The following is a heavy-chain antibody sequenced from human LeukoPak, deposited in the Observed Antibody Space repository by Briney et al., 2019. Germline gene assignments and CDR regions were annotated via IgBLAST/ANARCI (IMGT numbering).Heavy chain of an antibody. CDR3: ARVVGAYQLLPNPKRGERYMDV. V-gene: IGHV1-8*01. D-gene: IGHD2-2*01. J-gene: IGHJ6*03. CDR2: MNPNSGNT. CDR1: GYTFTSYD. Sequence: ASVKVSCKASGYTFTSYDINWVRQATGQGLEWMGWMNPNSGNTGYAQKFQGRVTITRNTSISTAYMELSSLRSEDTAVYYCARVVGAYQLLPNPKRGERYMDVWGKGTTVTVSS.